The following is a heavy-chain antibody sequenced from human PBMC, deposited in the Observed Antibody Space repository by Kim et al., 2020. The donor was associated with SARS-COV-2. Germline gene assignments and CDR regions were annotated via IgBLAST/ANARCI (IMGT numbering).Heavy chain of an antibody. J-gene: IGHJ3*02. V-gene: IGHV4-61*01. CDR3: AREDIVVVPAAIYGDAAFDI. Sequence: SETLSLTCTVSGGSVSSGSYYWSWIRQPPGKGLGWIGYIYYSGSTNYNPSLKSRVTITVDTSKNQFPLKLSSVTAADTAVYYCAREDIVVVPAAIYGDAAFDIWGQGTMVTVSS. CDR2: IYYSGST. CDR1: GGSVSSGSYY. D-gene: IGHD2-2*01.